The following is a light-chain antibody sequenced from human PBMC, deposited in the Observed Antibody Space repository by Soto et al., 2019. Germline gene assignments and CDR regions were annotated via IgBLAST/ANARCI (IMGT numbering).Light chain of an antibody. CDR1: QSVSSSS. Sequence: EIVLTQSPGTLSLSPGERAILSCRASQSVSSSSLAWYQQRPGQAPRLLMYGVSSRATGIPDRFSGSGSGTDFTLTITRLEPEDFAVYYCQRFGTSPPWTFGQGTKVDIK. CDR2: GVS. J-gene: IGKJ1*01. V-gene: IGKV3-20*01. CDR3: QRFGTSPPWT.